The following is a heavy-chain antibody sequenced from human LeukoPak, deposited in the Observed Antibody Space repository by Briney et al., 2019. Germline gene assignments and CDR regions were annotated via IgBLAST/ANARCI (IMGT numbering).Heavy chain of an antibody. J-gene: IGHJ4*02. CDR3: AKDKPVAGDY. D-gene: IGHD6-19*01. CDR1: GFTFSRPY. V-gene: IGHV3-21*04. Sequence: GGSLRLSCAASGFTFSRPYMNWVRQAPGKGLEWVSSISGGSSYVYYADSVKGRFTISRDNSKNTLYLQMNSLRAEDTAVYYCAKDKPVAGDYWGQGTLVTVSS. CDR2: ISGGSSYV.